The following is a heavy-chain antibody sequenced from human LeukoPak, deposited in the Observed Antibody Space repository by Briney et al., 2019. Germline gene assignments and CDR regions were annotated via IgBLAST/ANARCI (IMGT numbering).Heavy chain of an antibody. J-gene: IGHJ4*02. V-gene: IGHV4-38-2*02. CDR3: ARRDYYGSGSYL. Sequence: SETLSLTCTVSGYSISSGYYWGWIRQPPGKGLEWIGGIYHSGSTYYNPSLKSRVTISVDTSKNQFSLKLSSVTAADTAVYYCARRDYYGSGSYLWGQGTLVTVSS. D-gene: IGHD3-10*01. CDR2: IYHSGST. CDR1: GYSISSGYY.